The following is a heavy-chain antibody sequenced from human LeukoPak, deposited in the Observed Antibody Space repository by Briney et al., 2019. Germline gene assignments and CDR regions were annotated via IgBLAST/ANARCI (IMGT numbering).Heavy chain of an antibody. CDR3: ARRNFGVVIFDP. CDR2: INHSGST. V-gene: IGHV4-34*01. CDR1: GGSFSGYY. Sequence: PSETLSLTYAVYGGSFSGYYWSWIRQPPGKGLEWIGEINHSGSTNYNPSLKSRVTISVDTSKNQFSLKLSSVAAADTAVYYCARRNFGVVIFDPWGQGTLVTVSS. D-gene: IGHD3-3*01. J-gene: IGHJ5*02.